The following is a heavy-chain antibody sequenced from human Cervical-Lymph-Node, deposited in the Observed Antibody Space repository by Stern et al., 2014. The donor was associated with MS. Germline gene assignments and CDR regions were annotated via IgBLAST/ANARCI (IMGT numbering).Heavy chain of an antibody. V-gene: IGHV2-5*02. CDR2: IYWDADE. D-gene: IGHD4-17*01. J-gene: IGHJ6*02. Sequence: ESGPTLVKPTQTLTLTCTFSGFSLNTSGEGVGWIRQPPEKALEWLAGIYWDADERYSPSLNNRLTITKDTSKNQVVLTMANMDPVDTGTYYCAHTTVTFDEAYGLDVWGQGTTVTVSS. CDR3: AHTTVTFDEAYGLDV. CDR1: GFSLNTSGEG.